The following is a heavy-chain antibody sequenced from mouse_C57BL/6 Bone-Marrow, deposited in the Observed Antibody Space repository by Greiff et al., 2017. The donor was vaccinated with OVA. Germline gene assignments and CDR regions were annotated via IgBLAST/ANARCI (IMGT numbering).Heavy chain of an antibody. CDR1: GFTFSDYY. J-gene: IGHJ3*01. CDR2: ISNGGGST. Sequence: DVKLVESGGGLVQPGGSLKLSCAASGFTFSDYYMYWVRQTPEKRLEWVAYISNGGGSTYYPDTVKGRFTIYRDNAKNTLYLQMSRLKSEDTAMYYCARREIYYGFAYWGQGTLVTVSA. V-gene: IGHV5-12*01. D-gene: IGHD1-1*01. CDR3: ARREIYYGFAY.